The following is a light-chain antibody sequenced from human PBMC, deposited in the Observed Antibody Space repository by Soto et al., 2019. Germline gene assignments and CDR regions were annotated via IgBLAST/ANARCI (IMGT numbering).Light chain of an antibody. CDR1: QSISSY. J-gene: IGKJ5*01. Sequence: DIQMTQSPSSLSASVGDRVTITCRASQSISSYLNWYQQKPGKAPKLLIYAASSLQSGVPSRFSGSGSGTDLTSTIASLQPADFATYYCQQLNSYHSITFGRGTRLEIK. CDR3: QQLNSYHSIT. CDR2: AAS. V-gene: IGKV1-39*01.